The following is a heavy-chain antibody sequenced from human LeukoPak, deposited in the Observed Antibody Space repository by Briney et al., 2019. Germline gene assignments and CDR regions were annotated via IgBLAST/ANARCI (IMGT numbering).Heavy chain of an antibody. CDR1: GYSISSGYY. J-gene: IGHJ4*02. CDR2: IYHSGST. V-gene: IGHV4-38-2*01. D-gene: IGHD6-13*01. Sequence: PSETLSLTCAVSGYSISSGYYWGWIRQPPGKGLEWIGSIYHSGSTYYNPSLKSRVTKSVDTSKNQFSLKLSSVTAADTAVYYCARRGSAAGTGFDYWGQGTLVTVSS. CDR3: ARRGSAAGTGFDY.